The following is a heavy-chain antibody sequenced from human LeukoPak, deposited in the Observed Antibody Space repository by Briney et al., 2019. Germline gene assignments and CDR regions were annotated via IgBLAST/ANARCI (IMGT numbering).Heavy chain of an antibody. Sequence: GGSLRLSCAASGFTLSNYDMNWVRQAPGKGLEWVSSISTSSRYIYYKDSVRGRFTTSRDDAKNSLYLEMNSLRAEDTAVYYCARHIVVVVPAAFDYWGQGTLVTVSS. J-gene: IGHJ4*02. V-gene: IGHV3-21*01. CDR2: ISTSSRYI. CDR1: GFTLSNYD. D-gene: IGHD2-2*01. CDR3: ARHIVVVVPAAFDY.